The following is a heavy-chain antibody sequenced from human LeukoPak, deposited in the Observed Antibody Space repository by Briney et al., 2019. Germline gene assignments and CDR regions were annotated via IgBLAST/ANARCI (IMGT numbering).Heavy chain of an antibody. J-gene: IGHJ6*03. Sequence: SETLSLTCAVSGYSISSGYYWGWIRQPPGKGLEWIGSIYHSGSTYYNPSLKSRVTISVDTSKNQFSLKLSSVTAADTAVYYCARPLGSSWSYYYFYYMDVWGKGTTVTVSS. CDR1: GYSISSGYY. D-gene: IGHD6-13*01. CDR2: IYHSGST. V-gene: IGHV4-38-2*01. CDR3: ARPLGSSWSYYYFYYMDV.